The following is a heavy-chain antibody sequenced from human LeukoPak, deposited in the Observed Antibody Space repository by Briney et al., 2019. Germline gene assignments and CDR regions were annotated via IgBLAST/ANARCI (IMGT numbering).Heavy chain of an antibody. Sequence: SQTLSLTCTVSGGSISSGDYYWSWHPQPPGKGLEWSAYMYYSGSSYYNPSLKSRITMSEEPSQNQLSLKLSSVTGGEPAGYYCARPYYYGSRIDPWGQGSLVTVSS. CDR2: MYYSGSS. J-gene: IGHJ5*02. D-gene: IGHD3-22*01. CDR3: ARPYYYGSRIDP. V-gene: IGHV4-30-4*08. CDR1: GGSISSGDYY.